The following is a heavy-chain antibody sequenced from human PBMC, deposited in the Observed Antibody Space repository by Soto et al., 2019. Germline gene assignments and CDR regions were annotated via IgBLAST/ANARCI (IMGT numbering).Heavy chain of an antibody. Sequence: GGSLRLSCAASGFTFSSYGMHWVRRAPGKGLEWVAVIWYDGSNKYYADSVKGRFTISRDNSKNTLYLQMNSLRAEDTAVYYCARDLYCSGGSCSYVLLYWGQGTLVTVSS. D-gene: IGHD2-15*01. CDR3: ARDLYCSGGSCSYVLLY. CDR2: IWYDGSNK. V-gene: IGHV3-33*01. CDR1: GFTFSSYG. J-gene: IGHJ4*02.